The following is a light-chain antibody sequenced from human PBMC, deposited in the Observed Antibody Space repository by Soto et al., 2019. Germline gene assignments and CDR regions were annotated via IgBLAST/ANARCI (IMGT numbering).Light chain of an antibody. CDR1: QSISSN. J-gene: IGKJ1*01. Sequence: DIPMTQSPSSLSASVGDRVTITCRASQSISSNLNWYHQKPGKVPKLLIYAASNLQSGVPSRFSGSGSGTDFTLTISSLQPEDFGTYYCQQGYRSPPTFGQGTKVEIK. CDR3: QQGYRSPPT. V-gene: IGKV1-39*01. CDR2: AAS.